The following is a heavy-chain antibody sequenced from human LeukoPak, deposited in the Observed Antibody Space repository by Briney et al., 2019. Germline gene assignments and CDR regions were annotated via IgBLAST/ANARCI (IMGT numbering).Heavy chain of an antibody. J-gene: IGHJ4*02. V-gene: IGHV3-30*02. CDR1: GFTFSSYG. CDR2: IRYDGSNK. D-gene: IGHD6-19*01. CDR3: AKESGSYSSGWYAGDY. Sequence: GGSLRLSCAASGFTFSSYGMHWVRQAPGKGLEWVAFIRYDGSNKYYADSVKGRFTISRDNSKNTLYPQMNSLRAEDTAVYYCAKESGSYSSGWYAGDYWGQGTLVTVSS.